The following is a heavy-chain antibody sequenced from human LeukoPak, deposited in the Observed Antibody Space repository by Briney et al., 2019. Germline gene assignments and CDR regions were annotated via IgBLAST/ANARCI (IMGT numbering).Heavy chain of an antibody. Sequence: GGSLRLSCAASGFTFSTYVMHWVRQAPGKGLEGVAVIWYDGSNKYYADSVKGRFTISRDNSKNTLYLQMNSLRAEDTAVYYCARGGYSGSWGYFDYWGQGTLVTVSS. CDR3: ARGGYSGSWGYFDY. J-gene: IGHJ4*02. V-gene: IGHV3-33*01. CDR2: IWYDGSNK. CDR1: GFTFSTYV. D-gene: IGHD6-13*01.